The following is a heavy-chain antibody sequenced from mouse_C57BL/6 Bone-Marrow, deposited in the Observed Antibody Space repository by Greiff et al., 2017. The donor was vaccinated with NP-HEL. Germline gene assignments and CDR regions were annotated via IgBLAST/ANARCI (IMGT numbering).Heavy chain of an antibody. J-gene: IGHJ2*01. CDR1: GFTFTDYY. V-gene: IGHV7-3*01. D-gene: IGHD4-1*01. CDR2: IRNKANGYTT. CDR3: ARELGRLDY. Sequence: EVQLVESGGGLVQPGGSLSLSCAASGFTFTDYYMSWVRQPPGKALEWLGFIRNKANGYTTEYSASVKGRFTISRDNSQSILYLQMNALRAEDSATYYCARELGRLDYWGQGTTLTVSS.